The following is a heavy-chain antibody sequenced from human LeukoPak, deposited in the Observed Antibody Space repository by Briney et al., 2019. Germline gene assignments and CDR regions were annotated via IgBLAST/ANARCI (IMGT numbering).Heavy chain of an antibody. D-gene: IGHD3-10*01. CDR1: GGTFSSYA. J-gene: IGHJ6*04. V-gene: IGHV1-69*06. CDR2: IIPIFGTA. Sequence: SVNVSCTASGGTFSSYAISWVRQAPGQGLEWMGGIIPIFGTANYAQKFQGRVPITADKSTSTAYMELSSLRSEDTAVYYCARETMVRGVGYYGMDVWGKGTTVTVSS. CDR3: ARETMVRGVGYYGMDV.